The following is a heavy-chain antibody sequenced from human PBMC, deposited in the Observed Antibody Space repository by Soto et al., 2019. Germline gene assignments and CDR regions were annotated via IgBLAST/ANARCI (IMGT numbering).Heavy chain of an antibody. D-gene: IGHD1-26*01. CDR2: ISYAGSNR. J-gene: IGHJ4*02. CDR3: AGVEDEGWSFYY. CDR1: GFTFGSYA. V-gene: IGHV3-30*01. Sequence: QVHLVESGGGVVQPGRSLRLSCAASGFTFGSYAMHWVRQAPGGALEWVAVISYAGSNRYYAESVKGRFTISRDNSKNTLYLQMDNLQPDDAAVYFCAGVEDEGWSFYYWGQGPLVTVSS.